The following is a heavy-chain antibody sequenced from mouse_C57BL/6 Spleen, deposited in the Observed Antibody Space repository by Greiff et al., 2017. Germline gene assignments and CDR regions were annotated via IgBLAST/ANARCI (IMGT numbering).Heavy chain of an antibody. J-gene: IGHJ3*01. CDR1: GYSITSGYY. Sequence: ESGPGLVKPSQSLSLTCSVTGYSITSGYYWNWIRQFPGNKLEWRGYISYDGSNNYNPSLKNRISITRDTSKNQFFLKLNSVTTEDTATYYCARGDSKPFADWGQGTLVTVSA. V-gene: IGHV3-6*01. CDR2: ISYDGSN. CDR3: ARGDSKPFAD. D-gene: IGHD2-5*01.